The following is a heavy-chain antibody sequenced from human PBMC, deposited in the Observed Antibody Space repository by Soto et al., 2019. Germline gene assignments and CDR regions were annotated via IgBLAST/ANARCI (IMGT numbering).Heavy chain of an antibody. CDR2: INHSGST. J-gene: IGHJ6*02. V-gene: IGHV4-34*01. D-gene: IGHD2-2*01. CDR3: ARRRGRAVVVPAARGYYGMDV. CDR1: GGSSSGYY. Sequence: PSVTLSFTCAVYGGSSSGYYWGWIREPPGKGMKWVWEINHSGSTNYNPSLKSRVTISVDTSKNQFSLKLSSVTAADTAVYYCARRRGRAVVVPAARGYYGMDVWGQGTTVTVSS.